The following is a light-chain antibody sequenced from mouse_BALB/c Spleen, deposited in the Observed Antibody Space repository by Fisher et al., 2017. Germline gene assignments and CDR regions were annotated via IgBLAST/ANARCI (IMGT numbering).Light chain of an antibody. Sequence: DIVMTQSTAIMSASPGEKVTMTCRASSSVSSSYLHWYQQKSGASPKLWIYSTSNLASGVPVRFSGSGSGTSYSLTISRMEAEDAATYYCQQWSSYPPITFGAGTKLELK. CDR2: STS. J-gene: IGKJ5*01. V-gene: IGKV4-57-1*01. CDR3: QQWSSYPPIT. CDR1: SSVSSSY.